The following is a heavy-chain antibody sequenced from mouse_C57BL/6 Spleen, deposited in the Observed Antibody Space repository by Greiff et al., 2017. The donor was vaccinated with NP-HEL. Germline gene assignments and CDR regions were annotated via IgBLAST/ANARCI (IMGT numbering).Heavy chain of an antibody. CDR2: IDPSDSYT. CDR3: ARKGAYYSNYDGYYYAMDY. D-gene: IGHD2-5*01. Sequence: QVQLQQPGAELVMPGASVKLSCKASGYTFTSYWMHWVKQRPGQGLEWIGEIDPSDSYTNYNQKFKGKSTLTVDKSSSTAYMQLSRLTSEDSAVYYCARKGAYYSNYDGYYYAMDYWGQGTSVTVSS. V-gene: IGHV1-69*01. J-gene: IGHJ4*01. CDR1: GYTFTSYW.